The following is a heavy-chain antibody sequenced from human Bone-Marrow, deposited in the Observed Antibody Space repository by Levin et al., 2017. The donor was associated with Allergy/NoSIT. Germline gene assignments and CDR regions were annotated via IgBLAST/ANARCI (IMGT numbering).Heavy chain of an antibody. V-gene: IGHV3-11*01. D-gene: IGHD3-10*01. J-gene: IGHJ4*02. Sequence: GGSLRLSCAASGFTFSDYYMTWIRQAPGKGLEWVSYISSSGSTIYYADSVKGRFTISRDNARNSLYLQMNSLRAEDTAVFYCARGAGRGRALFDYWGQGTLVTVSS. CDR2: ISSSGSTI. CDR1: GFTFSDYY. CDR3: ARGAGRGRALFDY.